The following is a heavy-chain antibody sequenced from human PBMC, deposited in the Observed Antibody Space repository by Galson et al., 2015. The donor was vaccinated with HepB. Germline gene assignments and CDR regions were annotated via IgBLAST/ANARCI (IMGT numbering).Heavy chain of an antibody. D-gene: IGHD6-19*01. CDR2: INPSGGST. V-gene: IGHV1-46*04. CDR3: ARDFAVAGSWFDY. Sequence: SVKVSCKASGYTFTSYYMHWVRQAPGQGLEWMGIINPSGGSTSYAQKLQGRVTMTRDTSTSTVYMELSSLRSEDTAVYYCARDFAVAGSWFDYWGQGTLVTVSS. CDR1: GYTFTSYY. J-gene: IGHJ4*02.